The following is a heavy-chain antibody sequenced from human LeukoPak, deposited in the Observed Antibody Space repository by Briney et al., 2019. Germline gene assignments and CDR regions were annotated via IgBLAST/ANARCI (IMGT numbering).Heavy chain of an antibody. CDR2: IYYTGST. Sequence: SETLSLTCTVSGVSISSSYSYWGWIRQPPGMGLEWIGSIYYTGSTYYNASLKSQVSISIDTSKNQFSLKLTSVTAADTAVYYCARQTGSGLFILPGGQGTLVTVSS. D-gene: IGHD3/OR15-3a*01. J-gene: IGHJ4*02. CDR3: ARQTGSGLFILP. V-gene: IGHV4-39*01. CDR1: GVSISSSYSY.